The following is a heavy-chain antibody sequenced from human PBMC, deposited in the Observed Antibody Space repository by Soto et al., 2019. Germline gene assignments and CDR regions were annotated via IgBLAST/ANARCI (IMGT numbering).Heavy chain of an antibody. Sequence: ASVKVSCKASGYTFTGYAMHWVRQAPGQRLEWMGWINAGNGNTKYSQKFQGRVTITRDTSASTAYMELSSLRSEDTAVYYCARASATVATLDYWGQGTLVTVSS. CDR1: GYTFTGYA. D-gene: IGHD4-17*01. V-gene: IGHV1-3*01. J-gene: IGHJ4*02. CDR3: ARASATVATLDY. CDR2: INAGNGNT.